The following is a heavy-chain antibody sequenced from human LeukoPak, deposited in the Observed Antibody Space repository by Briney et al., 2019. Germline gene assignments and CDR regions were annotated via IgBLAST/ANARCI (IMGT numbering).Heavy chain of an antibody. CDR1: GYTFTGYG. D-gene: IGHD3-22*01. Sequence: ASVKVSCKASGYTFTGYGISWARQAPGQGLEWMGWISAYNGNTNYAQKLQGRVTMTTDTSTSTAYMELRSLRSDDTAVYYCARAHDSSGYYYPGYYYYGMDVWGQGTTVTVSS. V-gene: IGHV1-18*01. CDR3: ARAHDSSGYYYPGYYYYGMDV. J-gene: IGHJ6*02. CDR2: ISAYNGNT.